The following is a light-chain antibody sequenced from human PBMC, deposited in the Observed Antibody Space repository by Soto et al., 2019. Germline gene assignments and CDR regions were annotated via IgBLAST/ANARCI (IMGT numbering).Light chain of an antibody. CDR2: NVF. CDR3: SSYTHSQTLI. CDR1: SSDIGAYIY. V-gene: IGLV2-14*03. J-gene: IGLJ2*01. Sequence: QSALTQPASVSASPGQSITIACTGTSSDIGAYIYVSWYQQNPGKAPKLIIYNVFNRPSGVSNRFSGSKSGNTASLTISGLQADDEADYYCSSYTHSQTLIFGGGTKLTVL.